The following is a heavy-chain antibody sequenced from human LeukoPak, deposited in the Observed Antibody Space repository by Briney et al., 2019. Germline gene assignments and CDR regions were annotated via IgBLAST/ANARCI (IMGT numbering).Heavy chain of an antibody. CDR2: IYPGDSDT. Sequence: GESLKISCKGSGYSFASNWIGWVRQMPGKGLEWMGIIYPGDSDTRYSPSFQGQVAISVDKSVSTAYLQWSSLKASDTAMYYCASHTSGWYSWGQGTLVTVSS. J-gene: IGHJ4*02. CDR1: GYSFASNW. CDR3: ASHTSGWYS. D-gene: IGHD6-13*01. V-gene: IGHV5-51*01.